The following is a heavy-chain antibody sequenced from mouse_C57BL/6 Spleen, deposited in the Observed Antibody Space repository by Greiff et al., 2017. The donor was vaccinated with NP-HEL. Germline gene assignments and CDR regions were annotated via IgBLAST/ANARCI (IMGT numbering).Heavy chain of an antibody. V-gene: IGHV6-6*01. CDR1: GFTFSDAW. CDR2: IRNKANNHAT. D-gene: IGHD3-2*02. J-gene: IGHJ2*01. CDR3: TRNSGYKGADFDY. Sequence: EVQLVESGGGLVQPGGSMKLSCAASGFTFSDAWMDWVRQSPEKGLEWVAEIRNKANNHATYYAESVKGRFTISRDDSKSSVYLQMNSLRAEDTGIYYCTRNSGYKGADFDYWGQGTTLTVSS.